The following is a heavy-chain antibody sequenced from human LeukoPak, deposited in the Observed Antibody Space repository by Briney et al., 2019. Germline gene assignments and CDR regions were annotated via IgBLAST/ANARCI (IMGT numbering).Heavy chain of an antibody. CDR3: AGGLCEWLRAGVDA. CDR2: IYSGGST. V-gene: IGHV3-53*04. J-gene: IGHJ6*01. Sequence: GGSLRLSCAASGFTLSSNYMSWVGQAPGKGMEGVGVIYSGGSTYYSDSLQGRCTISKHNSKNNLFLQITNPRAGAGAGVYCAGGLCEWLRAGVDASGPGATVTVSS. D-gene: IGHD5-12*01. CDR1: GFTLSSNY.